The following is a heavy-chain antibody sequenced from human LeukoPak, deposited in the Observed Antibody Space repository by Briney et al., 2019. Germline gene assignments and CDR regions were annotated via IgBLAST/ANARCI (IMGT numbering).Heavy chain of an antibody. Sequence: GGSLRLSCAASGLTFSSYAMSWVRQAPGKGLEWVSAISGSGGSTYYADSVKGRFTISRDNSKNTLYLQMNSLRAEDTAVYYCAKDPPKYYDILTGNPWGQGTLVTVSS. V-gene: IGHV3-23*01. CDR3: AKDPPKYYDILTGNP. D-gene: IGHD3-9*01. CDR2: ISGSGGST. CDR1: GLTFSSYA. J-gene: IGHJ5*02.